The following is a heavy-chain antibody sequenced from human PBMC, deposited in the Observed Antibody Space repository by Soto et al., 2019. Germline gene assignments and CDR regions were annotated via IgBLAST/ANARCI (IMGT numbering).Heavy chain of an antibody. CDR1: GASVNSSSYF. V-gene: IGHV4-61*01. CDR3: ARDLNSGNYPAGEFDP. J-gene: IGHJ5*02. CDR2: IYFSGST. Sequence: SETLSLTCTVSGASVNSSSYFWSWIRQPPGKGLEWIGYIYFSGSTTYNASLKSRVTISVDTSKNQFSLNLTSVTAADTAVYYCARDLNSGNYPAGEFDPWGQGTLVTVSS. D-gene: IGHD1-26*01.